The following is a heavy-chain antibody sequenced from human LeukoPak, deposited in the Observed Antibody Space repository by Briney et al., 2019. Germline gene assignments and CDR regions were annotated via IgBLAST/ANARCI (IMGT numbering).Heavy chain of an antibody. V-gene: IGHV1-69*13. Sequence: GASVKVSCKASGGTFSSYAISWVRQAPGQGLEWMGGIIPSFGTANYAQKFQGRVTITADESTSTAYMELSSLRSEDTAVYYCARDQRHCSSTNCSPLSYYYYGMDVWGQGTTVTVSS. CDR3: ARDQRHCSSTNCSPLSYYYYGMDV. D-gene: IGHD2-2*01. CDR2: IIPSFGTA. CDR1: GGTFSSYA. J-gene: IGHJ6*02.